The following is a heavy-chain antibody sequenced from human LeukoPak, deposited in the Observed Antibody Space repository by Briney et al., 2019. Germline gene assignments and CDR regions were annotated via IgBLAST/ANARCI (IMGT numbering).Heavy chain of an antibody. D-gene: IGHD3-3*01. CDR2: INWNGGST. J-gene: IGHJ6*03. V-gene: IGHV3-20*04. CDR3: ARWKRDGYYTGYYYYYYMDV. CDR1: GFTFDDYG. Sequence: QPGRSLRLSCAASGFTFDDYGMSWVRQAPGKGLEWVSGINWNGGSTGYADSVKGRFTISRDNAKNSLYLQMNSLRAEDTALYYCARWKRDGYYTGYYYYYYMDVWGKGTTVTVSS.